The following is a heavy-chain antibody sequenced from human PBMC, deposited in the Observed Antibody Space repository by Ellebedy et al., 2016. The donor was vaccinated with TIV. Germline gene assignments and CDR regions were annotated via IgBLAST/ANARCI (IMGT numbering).Heavy chain of an antibody. D-gene: IGHD4-17*01. Sequence: AASVKVSCKASGYTFTSYGISWVRQAPGQGLEWMGWISAYNGNTNYAQKLQGRVTMTTDTSTSTAYMELRSLRSDDTAVYYCAREPPPATTVTIYYYYYGMDVWGQGTTVTVSS. J-gene: IGHJ6*02. V-gene: IGHV1-18*01. CDR1: GYTFTSYG. CDR3: AREPPPATTVTIYYYYYGMDV. CDR2: ISAYNGNT.